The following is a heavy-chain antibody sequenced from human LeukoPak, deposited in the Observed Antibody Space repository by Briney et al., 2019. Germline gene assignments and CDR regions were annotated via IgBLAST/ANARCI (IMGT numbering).Heavy chain of an antibody. CDR3: AKVGSSGWSRAPFDY. V-gene: IGHV3-23*01. CDR1: GFTFSSYA. Sequence: PGGSLRLSCAASGFTFSSYAMSWARQAPGKGLEWVSAISGSGGSTYYADSVKGRFTISRDDSRNTLFLQMNSLRAADTALYYCAKVGSSGWSRAPFDYWGQGTLVTVSS. CDR2: ISGSGGST. J-gene: IGHJ4*02. D-gene: IGHD6-13*01.